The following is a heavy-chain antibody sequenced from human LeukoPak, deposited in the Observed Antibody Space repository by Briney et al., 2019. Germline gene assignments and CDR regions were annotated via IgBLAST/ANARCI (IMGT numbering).Heavy chain of an antibody. J-gene: IGHJ6*03. D-gene: IGHD3-3*01. V-gene: IGHV3-23*01. CDR1: GFTFSSYA. CDR2: ISGSGGST. CDR3: AKIPSNDFWSGFTYYYYYMDV. Sequence: GGSLRLSCAASGFTFSSYAMSWVRQAPGKGLEWVSAISGSGGSTYYADSVKGRFTISRDNSKNTLYLQMNSLRAEDTAVYYCAKIPSNDFWSGFTYYYYYMDVWGKGTTVTVSS.